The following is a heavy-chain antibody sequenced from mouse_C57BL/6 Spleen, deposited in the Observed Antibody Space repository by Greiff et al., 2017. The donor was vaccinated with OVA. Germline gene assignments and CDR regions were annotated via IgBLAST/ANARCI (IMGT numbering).Heavy chain of an antibody. CDR1: GYTFTSYW. Sequence: VPLQQPGAELVMPGASVKLSCKASGYTFTSYWMHWVKQRPGQGLEWIGEIDPSDSYTNYNQKFKGKSTLTVDKSSSTAYMQLSSLTSEDSAVYYCARWGSNYAMDYWGQGTSVTVSS. J-gene: IGHJ4*01. CDR2: IDPSDSYT. D-gene: IGHD1-3*01. CDR3: ARWGSNYAMDY. V-gene: IGHV1-69*01.